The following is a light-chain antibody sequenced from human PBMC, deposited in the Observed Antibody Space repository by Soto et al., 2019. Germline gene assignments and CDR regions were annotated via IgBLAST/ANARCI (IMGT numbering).Light chain of an antibody. V-gene: IGLV2-14*01. Sequence: QSVLTQPASVSGSPGQSITISCTGPSSDIGAYNSVSWYQQEPGKAPKLLIYEVTNRPSGVSNRFSGSKSANTASLTISGLQAEDEADYYCSSYTRSSTFVFGTGTKVTVL. CDR2: EVT. CDR3: SSYTRSSTFV. J-gene: IGLJ1*01. CDR1: SSDIGAYNS.